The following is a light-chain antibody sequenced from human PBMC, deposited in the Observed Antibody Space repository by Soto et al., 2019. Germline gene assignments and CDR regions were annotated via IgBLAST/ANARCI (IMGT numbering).Light chain of an antibody. Sequence: DIQMTQSPSSLSASIGDRVTITCRASQTVNTYLHWYQQKPGKAPKLLIYAASNLQSGIPSRFSGSGSGTNFRHSLNSLQPEDFATYYCQQGYSNPWTFGQGTKVEIK. CDR3: QQGYSNPWT. CDR1: QTVNTY. CDR2: AAS. J-gene: IGKJ1*01. V-gene: IGKV1-39*01.